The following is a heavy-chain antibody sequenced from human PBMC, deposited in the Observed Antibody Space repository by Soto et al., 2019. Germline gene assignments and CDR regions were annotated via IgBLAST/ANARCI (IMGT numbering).Heavy chain of an antibody. CDR2: ISYDGSNK. V-gene: IGHV3-30-3*01. CDR3: ARGYSSSWCFDP. J-gene: IGHJ5*02. CDR1: GFTFSSYA. D-gene: IGHD6-13*01. Sequence: QVQLVESGGGVVQPGRSLRLSCAASGFTFSSYAMHWVRQAPGKGLEWVAVISYDGSNKYYADSVKGRFTISRDNSKNTLYLQMNSLRAEDTAVYYCARGYSSSWCFDPWGQGTLVTVSS.